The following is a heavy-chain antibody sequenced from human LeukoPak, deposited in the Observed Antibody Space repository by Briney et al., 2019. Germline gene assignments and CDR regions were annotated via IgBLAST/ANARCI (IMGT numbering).Heavy chain of an antibody. CDR3: AGSPLYSSSHAYYFDY. J-gene: IGHJ4*02. Sequence: KPSETLSLTCTVSGGSISSYYWSWIRQPPGKGLEWIGYIYYSGSTNYNPSLKSRVTISVDTSKNQFSLKLSSVTAADTAVYYCAGSPLYSSSHAYYFDYWGQGTLVTVSS. D-gene: IGHD6-13*01. V-gene: IGHV4-59*01. CDR2: IYYSGST. CDR1: GGSISSYY.